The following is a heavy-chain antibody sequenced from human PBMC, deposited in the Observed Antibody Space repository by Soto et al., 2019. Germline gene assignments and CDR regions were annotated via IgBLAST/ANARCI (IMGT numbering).Heavy chain of an antibody. D-gene: IGHD6-25*01. CDR2: VHPNGNI. J-gene: IGHJ4*02. CDR1: GASVSSGLYF. CDR3: LSGSDPYKCGF. Sequence: SETLSLTCTVSGASVSSGLYFWNWIRQLPGKGLQWLGHVHPNGNIYYNPSLQSRFTMSMDTSNNQVSLQLNSVTVADTAVYSALSGSDPYKCGFWGQGALVTVSP. V-gene: IGHV4-31*03.